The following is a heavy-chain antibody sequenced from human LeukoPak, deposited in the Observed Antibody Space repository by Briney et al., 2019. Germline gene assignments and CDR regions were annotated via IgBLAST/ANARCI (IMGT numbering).Heavy chain of an antibody. J-gene: IGHJ4*02. D-gene: IGHD4-23*01. CDR3: ARGVTVVLFDY. V-gene: IGHV4-59*01. Sequence: PSETLSLTCTVSGVSISSYYWSWLRQPPGKGLEWIGYIYYSGSTNYNPSLKSRVTISVDTSKNQFSLKLSSVTAADTAVYYCARGVTVVLFDYWGQGTLVTVSS. CDR1: GVSISSYY. CDR2: IYYSGST.